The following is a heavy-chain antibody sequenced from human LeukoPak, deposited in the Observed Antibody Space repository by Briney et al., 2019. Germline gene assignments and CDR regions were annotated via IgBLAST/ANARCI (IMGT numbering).Heavy chain of an antibody. Sequence: GGSLRLSCAASGFTFSSYSMNWVRQAPGKGLEWVSSISSSSSYIYYADSVKGRFTISRDNAKNSLYLQMNSLRAEDTAVYYCARDRDKWELLRAAFDIWGQGTMVTVSS. CDR1: GFTFSSYS. D-gene: IGHD1-26*01. J-gene: IGHJ3*02. CDR3: ARDRDKWELLRAAFDI. V-gene: IGHV3-21*01. CDR2: ISSSSSYI.